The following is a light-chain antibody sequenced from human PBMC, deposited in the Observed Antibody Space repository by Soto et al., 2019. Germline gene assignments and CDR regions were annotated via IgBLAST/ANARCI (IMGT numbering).Light chain of an antibody. CDR3: QLYGISPH. V-gene: IGKV3-20*01. CDR1: QSVSNNY. J-gene: IGKJ5*01. Sequence: EIVMTQSPATLSVSPGERATLPCRASQSVSNNYLAWYQQKPGQAPRLLIYDASSRATGIPDRFSGGGSGTDFTLTISRLEPEDFAVYYCQLYGISPHFGQGTRLENK. CDR2: DAS.